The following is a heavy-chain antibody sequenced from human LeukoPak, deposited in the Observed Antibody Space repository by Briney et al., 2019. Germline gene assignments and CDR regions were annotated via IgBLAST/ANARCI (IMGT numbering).Heavy chain of an antibody. J-gene: IGHJ4*02. V-gene: IGHV3-23*01. CDR1: GFTFSSYA. Sequence: PGGSLRLSCAASGFTFSSYAMSWVRQAPGKGLEWVSAISNSGGSTYYADSVKGRFTISRDNSKNTLYLQMNSLRAEDTAVYYCAKLGTWGPDTASFDYWGQGTLVTVSS. D-gene: IGHD5-18*01. CDR3: AKLGTWGPDTASFDY. CDR2: ISNSGGST.